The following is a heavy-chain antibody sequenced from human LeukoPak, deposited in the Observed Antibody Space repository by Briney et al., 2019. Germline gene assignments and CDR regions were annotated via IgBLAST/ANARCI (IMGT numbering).Heavy chain of an antibody. J-gene: IGHJ5*02. D-gene: IGHD3-9*01. CDR3: ARSPLTGNYGDWFDP. Sequence: SETLSLTCGVSGGSFSAYYWSWIRQPPGKGLELIGEINHSGRTDYNPSLKSRVTISVDTSKNQFSLNLSSVTAADTAVYYCARSPLTGNYGDWFDPWGQGTLVIVSS. CDR2: INHSGRT. V-gene: IGHV4-34*01. CDR1: GGSFSAYY.